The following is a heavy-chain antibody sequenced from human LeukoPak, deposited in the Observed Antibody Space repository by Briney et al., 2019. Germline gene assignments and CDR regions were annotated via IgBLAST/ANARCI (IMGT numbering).Heavy chain of an antibody. J-gene: IGHJ4*02. Sequence: PGGSLRLSCAASGFTFSSYAMSWVRQAPGKGLELVSALSGSGGSTYCADSVKGRFTISRYNSKNTLYLQMNSLRAEDTAVYYCAKVPAPYSGSYLVNFDYWGQGTLVTVSS. CDR2: LSGSGGST. CDR1: GFTFSSYA. V-gene: IGHV3-23*01. D-gene: IGHD1-26*01. CDR3: AKVPAPYSGSYLVNFDY.